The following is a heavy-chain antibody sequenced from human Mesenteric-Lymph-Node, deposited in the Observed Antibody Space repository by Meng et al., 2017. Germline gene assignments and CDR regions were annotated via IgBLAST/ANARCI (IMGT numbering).Heavy chain of an antibody. D-gene: IGHD4-17*01. Sequence: ASVKVSCKASGYTFTSYGISWVRQAPGQGLEWMGWISAYNGNTNYAQKLQGRVTMTTDTSTSTAYMELRSLGSDDTAVYYCARYYGDYGAEDAFDIWGQGTMVTVSS. CDR1: GYTFTSYG. CDR2: ISAYNGNT. CDR3: ARYYGDYGAEDAFDI. V-gene: IGHV1-18*01. J-gene: IGHJ3*02.